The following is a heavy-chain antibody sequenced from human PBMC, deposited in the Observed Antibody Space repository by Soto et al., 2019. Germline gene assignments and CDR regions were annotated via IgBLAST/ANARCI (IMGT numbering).Heavy chain of an antibody. CDR3: AREGAKGTGNWFDP. CDR1: GYTFTSYA. Sequence: QVQLVQSGAEVKKPGASVKVSCKASGYTFTSYAMHWVRQAPGQRLEWMGWINAGNGNTKYSQKFQGRVTITRDTSASTAYMELSSLRSEDTAVYYCAREGAKGTGNWFDPWGQGTLVTVSS. CDR2: INAGNGNT. V-gene: IGHV1-3*01. D-gene: IGHD1-1*01. J-gene: IGHJ5*02.